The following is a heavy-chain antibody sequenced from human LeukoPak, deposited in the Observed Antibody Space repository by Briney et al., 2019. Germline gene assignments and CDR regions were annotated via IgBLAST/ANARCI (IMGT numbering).Heavy chain of an antibody. D-gene: IGHD5-24*01. CDR1: GFTFSSYA. Sequence: GGSLRLSCAASGFTFSSYAMHWVRQAPGKGLEWVAVISYDGSNKYYADSVKGRFTISRDNSKNTPYLQMNSLRAEDTAVYYCALKMATDTFDYWGQGTLVTVSS. CDR2: ISYDGSNK. CDR3: ALKMATDTFDY. V-gene: IGHV3-30-3*01. J-gene: IGHJ4*02.